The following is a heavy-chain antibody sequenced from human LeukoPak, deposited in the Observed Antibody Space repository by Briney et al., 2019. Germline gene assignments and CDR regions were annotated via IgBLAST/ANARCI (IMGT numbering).Heavy chain of an antibody. CDR2: ISWNSGSI. J-gene: IGHJ4*02. CDR1: GFTFDDYA. CDR3: ARDRTYYYDSSGYYFDY. V-gene: IGHV3-9*01. D-gene: IGHD3-22*01. Sequence: GGSLRLSCAASGFTFDDYAMHWVRQGPGKGLEWVSGISWNSGSIGYADSVKGRFTISRDNAKNSLYLQMNSLRAEDTAVYYCARDRTYYYDSSGYYFDYWGQGTLVTVSS.